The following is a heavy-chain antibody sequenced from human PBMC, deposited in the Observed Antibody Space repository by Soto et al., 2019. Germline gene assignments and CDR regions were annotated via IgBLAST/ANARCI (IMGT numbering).Heavy chain of an antibody. V-gene: IGHV3-30*18. CDR3: AKDRRYYYDIATHSGLDV. CDR1: GFNFRDYN. Sequence: QVHLVESGGRVVQPGGSLRLSCEASGFNFRDYNMFWVRQAPGKGLEWVALITYDAEYQYYGDSVKGRFTISRDNSKRTLSLQLTGMRAADTSVYSCAKDRRYYYDIATHSGLDVWDQGSKASVSS. CDR2: ITYDAEYQ. D-gene: IGHD3-22*01. J-gene: IGHJ6*02.